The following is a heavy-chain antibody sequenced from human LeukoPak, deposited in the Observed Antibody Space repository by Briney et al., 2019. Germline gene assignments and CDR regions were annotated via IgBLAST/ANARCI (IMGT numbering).Heavy chain of an antibody. D-gene: IGHD3/OR15-3a*01. CDR3: ARALSWTTDSYYYMDV. Sequence: ASVKVSCKASGYTSTSYDINWVRQATGQGLEWMGWMNPNSGNTGYAQKFQGRVTMTKNTSITTAYMELSSLRSEDTAVYYCARALSWTTDSYYYMDVWGKGTTVTVSS. CDR2: MNPNSGNT. V-gene: IGHV1-8*01. J-gene: IGHJ6*03. CDR1: GYTSTSYD.